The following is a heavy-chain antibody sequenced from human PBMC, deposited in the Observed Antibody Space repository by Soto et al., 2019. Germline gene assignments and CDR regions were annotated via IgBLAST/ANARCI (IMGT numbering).Heavy chain of an antibody. CDR2: IANSGST. J-gene: IGHJ4*02. V-gene: IGHV4-59*02. D-gene: IGHD3-10*01. CDR1: GHSVNRHY. CDR3: LTKPYGSVYFDY. Sequence: SETLSLTCTVSGHSVNRHYWGWFRQSPGKGLEWIAYIANSGSTNYNPSLKSRVTISRDTSKNHLSLQLSSVTTADTAVYYCLTKPYGSVYFDYWGQGILVTVS.